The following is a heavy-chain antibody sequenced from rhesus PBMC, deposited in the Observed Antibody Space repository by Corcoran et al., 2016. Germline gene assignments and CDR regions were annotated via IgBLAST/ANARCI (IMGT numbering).Heavy chain of an antibody. CDR1: GLTFSNYW. Sequence: EVQLVESGGALVQAGGSLRLSCAASGLTFSNYWINWVRPAPGQWLGWGGFIKNQADGGTAAYAQSVKGRFAISMEDARNTLYLQMNSLKTEDTAFYYCTADGSIYGSLDFWGRGVLVTVSS. V-gene: IGHV3-16*01. D-gene: IGHD4-29*01. CDR2: IKNQADGGTA. J-gene: IGHJ5-2*02. CDR3: TADGSIYGSLDF.